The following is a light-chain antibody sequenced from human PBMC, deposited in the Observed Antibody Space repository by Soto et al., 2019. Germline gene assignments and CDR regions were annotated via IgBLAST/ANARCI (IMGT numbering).Light chain of an antibody. V-gene: IGLV4-60*02. J-gene: IGLJ3*02. CDR2: LEGSGSY. CDR3: ETWESESQAV. Sequence: QSVLTQSSSASASLGSSVKLTCTLSSGHSSYIIAWHQQQPGKAPRYLMKLEGSGSYNKGSGVPDRFSGSSSGADRYLTISNLQFEDEADYYCETWESESQAVFGGGTKLTVL. CDR1: SGHSSYI.